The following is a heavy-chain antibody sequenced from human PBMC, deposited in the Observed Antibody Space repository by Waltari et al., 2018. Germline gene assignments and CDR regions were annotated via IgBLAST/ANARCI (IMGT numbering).Heavy chain of an antibody. CDR1: GSSLSGYW. D-gene: IGHD1-26*01. J-gene: IGHJ4*02. V-gene: IGHV3-74*01. CDR3: AREGLYNGAYRGIDY. CDR2: INSDGSII. Sequence: EVQLLESGGGLVQPGGSLRVSCAASGSSLSGYWMHWVRQAPGKGLVWGSRINSDGSIISQADSGKGRFTISRDNAKNTLYLQMNSLRVEDTAVYYCAREGLYNGAYRGIDYWGQGTLVTVSS.